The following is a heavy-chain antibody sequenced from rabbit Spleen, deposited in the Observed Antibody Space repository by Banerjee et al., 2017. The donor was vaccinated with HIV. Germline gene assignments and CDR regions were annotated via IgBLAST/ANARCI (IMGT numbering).Heavy chain of an antibody. CDR3: AKEAGGSGVGYFDP. Sequence: QSLEESGGDLVKPGASLTLTCTASGFSFSSSYYMCWVRQAPGKGLEWIGCIYTGSGGTVYATWAKGLFTISKTSSTTVTLQMTSLTAADTATYFCAKEAGGSGVGYFDPWGQGTLVTVS. CDR1: GFSFSSSYY. D-gene: IGHD8-1*01. CDR2: IYTGSGGT. V-gene: IGHV1S40*01. J-gene: IGHJ2*01.